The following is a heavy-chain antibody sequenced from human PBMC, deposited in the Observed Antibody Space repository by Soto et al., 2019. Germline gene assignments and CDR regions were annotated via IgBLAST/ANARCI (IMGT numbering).Heavy chain of an antibody. Sequence: GGSLRLSCAASGFTFSSYSMNWVRQTPGKGLEWVSSISSSSSYIYYADSVKGRFTISRDNAKNSLYLQMNSLRAEDTAVYYCARVVVVPAAGIDYWGQGTQVTGSS. CDR3: ARVVVVPAAGIDY. J-gene: IGHJ4*02. V-gene: IGHV3-21*01. D-gene: IGHD2-2*01. CDR1: GFTFSSYS. CDR2: ISSSSSYI.